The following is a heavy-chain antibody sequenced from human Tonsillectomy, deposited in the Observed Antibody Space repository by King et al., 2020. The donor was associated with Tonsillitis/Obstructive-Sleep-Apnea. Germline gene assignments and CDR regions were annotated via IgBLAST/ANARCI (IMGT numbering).Heavy chain of an antibody. Sequence: VQLQQWGAGLLKPSETLSLTCAVYGGSFSGYYWSWIRQPPGKGLEWIGEINHSGSTNYNPSLKSRVTISVDTSKNPFSLKLSSVTAADTAVYYCARGYYDFWSGYYTSKTSNNWFDPWGQGTLVTVSS. V-gene: IGHV4-34*01. J-gene: IGHJ5*02. D-gene: IGHD3-3*01. CDR2: INHSGST. CDR1: GGSFSGYY. CDR3: ARGYYDFWSGYYTSKTSNNWFDP.